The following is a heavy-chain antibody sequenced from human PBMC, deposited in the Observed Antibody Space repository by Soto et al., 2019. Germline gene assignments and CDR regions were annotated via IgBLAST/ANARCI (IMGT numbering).Heavy chain of an antibody. CDR2: INSDGSST. V-gene: IGHV3-74*01. CDR1: GFTFSSYW. Sequence: GGSLRLSCAASGFTFSSYWMHWVRQAPGKGLVWVSRINSDGSSTSYADSVKGRFTISRDNAKNTLYLQMNSLRAEDTAVYYCAREWELLRGHNWFDPWGQGTLVTVSS. D-gene: IGHD1-26*01. CDR3: AREWELLRGHNWFDP. J-gene: IGHJ5*02.